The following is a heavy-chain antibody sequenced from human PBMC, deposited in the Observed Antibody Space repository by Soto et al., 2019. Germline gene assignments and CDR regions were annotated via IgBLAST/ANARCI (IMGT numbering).Heavy chain of an antibody. CDR1: GYTFTSYY. D-gene: IGHD2-2*02. CDR3: ARDRDCSSTSCHRYYYYYYMDV. J-gene: IGHJ6*03. CDR2: INASGGST. V-gene: IGHV1-46*03. Sequence: QVQLVQSGAEVKKPGASVKVSCKASGYTFTSYYMHWVRQAPGQGLEWMGIINASGGSTSYAQKFQGRVTMNRDTSTSTVYMELGSLRSEDTAVYYCARDRDCSSTSCHRYYYYYYMDVWGKGTTVTVSS.